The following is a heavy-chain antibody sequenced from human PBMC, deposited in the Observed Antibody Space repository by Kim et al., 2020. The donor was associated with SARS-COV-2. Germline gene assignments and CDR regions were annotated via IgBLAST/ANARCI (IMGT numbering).Heavy chain of an antibody. CDR2: IYYSGST. V-gene: IGHV4-39*07. CDR1: GGSISSSRYY. D-gene: IGHD3-22*01. CDR3: ARVPASYYYDSSCYRGSFDY. J-gene: IGHJ4*02. Sequence: SETLSLTCTVSGGSISSSRYYWGWIRQPPGNGLEWIGCIYYSGSTYYNPSLKSRVTISVDTSKNQFSLKLSSVTAADTAVYYCARVPASYYYDSSCYRGSFDYWGQGTLVTVSS.